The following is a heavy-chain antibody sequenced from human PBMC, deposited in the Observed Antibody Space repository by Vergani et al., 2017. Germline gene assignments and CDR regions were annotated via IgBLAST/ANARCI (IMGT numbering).Heavy chain of an antibody. D-gene: IGHD3-3*01. V-gene: IGHV2-70*04. Sequence: QVTLTESGPALVKPTQTLTLTCSFSGFSLSTSGMRVSWIRQPPGKALEWLARIDWDDDKFYSTALKTRLTISKDTSKNQVVLPMTNMDPVDTATYYFARTYYDFWSGLRKGGYYFDYWGQGTLVTVSS. CDR3: ARTYYDFWSGLRKGGYYFDY. CDR1: GFSLSTSGMR. J-gene: IGHJ4*02. CDR2: IDWDDDK.